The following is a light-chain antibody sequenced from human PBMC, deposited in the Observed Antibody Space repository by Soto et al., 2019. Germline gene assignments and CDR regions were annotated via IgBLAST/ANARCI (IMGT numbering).Light chain of an antibody. J-gene: IGKJ1*01. CDR1: PSVSSN. CDR3: QQYNNWPT. CDR2: GAS. V-gene: IGKV3-15*01. Sequence: EIVMTQSPATLSVSPGERATLSCRASPSVSSNLAWYQQKPGQAPRLLIYGASTRATGIPARFRGSGSGTEFTLTISSLQSEDFAVYDCQQYNNWPTFGQGTKVYSK.